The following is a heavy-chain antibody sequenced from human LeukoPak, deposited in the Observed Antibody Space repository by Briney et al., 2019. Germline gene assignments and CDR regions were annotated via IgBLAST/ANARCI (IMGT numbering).Heavy chain of an antibody. D-gene: IGHD6-19*01. CDR1: GFTVSGNY. CDR2: IYSGGTT. CDR3: ARVVWYSSGWYAGAGYYFDY. V-gene: IGHV3-53*01. Sequence: GGSLRLSCAVSGFTVSGNYMSWVRQAPGKGLEWVSLIYSGGTTYYADSVKGRFTISRDNAKNSLYLQMNSLRAEDTAVYYCARVVWYSSGWYAGAGYYFDYWGQGTLVTVSS. J-gene: IGHJ4*02.